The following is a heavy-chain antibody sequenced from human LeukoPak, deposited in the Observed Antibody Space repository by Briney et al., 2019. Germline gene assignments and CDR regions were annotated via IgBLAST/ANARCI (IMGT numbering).Heavy chain of an antibody. J-gene: IGHJ6*03. CDR3: ARTLPCSSTSCYYYYYMDV. D-gene: IGHD2-2*01. V-gene: IGHV1-2*02. CDR2: INPNSGGT. CDR1: GYTFTGYY. Sequence: ASVKVSCKASGYTFTGYYMHWVRQAPGQGLEWMGWINPNSGGTNYAQKFQGRVTMTRDTSISTAYMELSRLRSDDTAVYYCARTLPCSSTSCYYYYYMDVWGKGTTVTVSS.